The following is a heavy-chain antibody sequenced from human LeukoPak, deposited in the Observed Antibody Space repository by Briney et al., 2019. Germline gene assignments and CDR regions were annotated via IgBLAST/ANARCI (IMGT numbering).Heavy chain of an antibody. Sequence: TLSLTWTVSGGSISSGGYYWSWIRQHPGKGLEWLGYIYYSGSTYYKPSLKSRVTISVDTSKNQFSLKLSSVTAADTAVYYCARGGLGYSYGYLDYWGQGTLVTVSS. CDR3: ARGGLGYSYGYLDY. D-gene: IGHD5-18*01. CDR1: GGSISSGGYY. V-gene: IGHV4-31*02. J-gene: IGHJ4*02. CDR2: IYYSGST.